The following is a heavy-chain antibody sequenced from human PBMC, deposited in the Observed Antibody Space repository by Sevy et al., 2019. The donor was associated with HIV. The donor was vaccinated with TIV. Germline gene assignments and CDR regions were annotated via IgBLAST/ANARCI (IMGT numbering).Heavy chain of an antibody. V-gene: IGHV3-33*01. D-gene: IGHD6-25*01. CDR1: GFTFSSYG. J-gene: IGHJ4*02. Sequence: GGSLRLSCAASGFTFSSYGMHWVRQAPGKGLEWVAVIWYDGSNKYYADSVKGRFTISRDNSKNTLYLQMNSLRAEDTAVYYCAGARLTEATMVFDYWGQGTLVTVSS. CDR2: IWYDGSNK. CDR3: AGARLTEATMVFDY.